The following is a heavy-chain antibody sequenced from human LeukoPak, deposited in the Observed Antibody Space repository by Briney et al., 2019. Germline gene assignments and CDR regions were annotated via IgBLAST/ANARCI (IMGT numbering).Heavy chain of an antibody. V-gene: IGHV5-51*01. CDR2: IYPGDSDT. J-gene: IGHJ3*02. D-gene: IGHD2-2*01. Sequence: GESLKISCKGSGYSFTSYWIGWVRQMPGKGLEWMGIIYPGDSDTRYSPSFQGQVTISADKSISTAYLQWSSLKASDTAMYYCARSIVVVPAAIFFAFDIWGQGTMVTVSS. CDR3: ARSIVVVPAAIFFAFDI. CDR1: GYSFTSYW.